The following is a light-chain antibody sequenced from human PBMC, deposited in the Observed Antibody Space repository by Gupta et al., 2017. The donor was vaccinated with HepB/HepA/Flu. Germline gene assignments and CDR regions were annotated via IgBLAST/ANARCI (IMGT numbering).Light chain of an antibody. CDR3: SSYSSSSTLVV. CDR1: SSDVGGYNF. Sequence: QSALTQPASVSGSPGQSITISCTGTSSDVGGYNFVSWYQQHPDKAPKLMIYDVSDRPSGVSNRFSASKSGNTASLTSSGLQAEDEADYYCSSYSSSSTLVVFGGGTKLTVL. CDR2: DVS. V-gene: IGLV2-14*03. J-gene: IGLJ2*01.